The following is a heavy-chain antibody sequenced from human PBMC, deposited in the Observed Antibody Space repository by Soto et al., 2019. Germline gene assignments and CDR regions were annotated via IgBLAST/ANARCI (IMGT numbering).Heavy chain of an antibody. J-gene: IGHJ5*02. V-gene: IGHV2-5*02. D-gene: IGHD4-17*01. CDR1: GFSLSTSGVG. Sequence: QITLKESGPTLVKPTQTLTLTCTFSGFSLSTSGVGVGWIRQPPGKALEWLALIYWDDDARYSPSLKTRLHITKDTSKNQVVLTLTNMEHVDTATYYCGHSYDYVDYANWFDPWGQGTLVTVSS. CDR3: GHSYDYVDYANWFDP. CDR2: IYWDDDA.